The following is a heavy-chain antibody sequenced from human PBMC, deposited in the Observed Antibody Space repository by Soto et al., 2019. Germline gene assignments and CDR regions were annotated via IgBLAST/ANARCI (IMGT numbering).Heavy chain of an antibody. CDR3: ASMVAVAGNPLETGEYNRFDP. Sequence: GASVKVSCKASGGTFSSYAISWVRQAPGQGLEWMGGIIPIFGTANYAQKFQGRVTITADESTSTAYMELSSLRSEDTAVYYCASMVAVAGNPLETGEYNRFDPWGQGTLVTVSS. J-gene: IGHJ5*02. CDR1: GGTFSSYA. CDR2: IIPIFGTA. D-gene: IGHD6-19*01. V-gene: IGHV1-69*13.